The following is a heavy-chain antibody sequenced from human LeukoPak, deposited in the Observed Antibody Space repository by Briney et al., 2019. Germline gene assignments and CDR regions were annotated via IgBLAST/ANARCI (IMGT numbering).Heavy chain of an antibody. CDR3: AREPRGIYDYVWGSYRPLWY. J-gene: IGHJ4*02. CDR1: GYTFTSYY. Sequence: ASVKVSCKASGYTFTSYYMHWVRQAPGQGLEWMGIINPSGGSTSYAQKFQGRVTMTRDTSTSTVYMELSSLRSEDTAVYYCAREPRGIYDYVWGSYRPLWYWGQGTLVTASS. CDR2: INPSGGST. D-gene: IGHD3-16*02. V-gene: IGHV1-46*01.